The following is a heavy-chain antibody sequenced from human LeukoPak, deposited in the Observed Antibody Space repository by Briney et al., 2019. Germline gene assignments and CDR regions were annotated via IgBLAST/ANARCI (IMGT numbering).Heavy chain of an antibody. CDR2: T. D-gene: IGHD5-18*01. J-gene: IGHJ4*02. Sequence: SETLSLTCTVSGGSLTDGDYYWGWVRQPPGTGLQWIATTYEGASLKSRVTISLDTSKNQFFLRLTSVTAADTAVYYCARLTVDTIDYWGQGTLGTVSS. V-gene: IGHV4-61*08. CDR3: ARLTVDTIDY. CDR1: GGSLTDGDYY.